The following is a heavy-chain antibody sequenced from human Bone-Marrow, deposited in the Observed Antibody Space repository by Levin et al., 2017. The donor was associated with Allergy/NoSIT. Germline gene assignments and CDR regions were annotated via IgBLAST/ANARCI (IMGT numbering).Heavy chain of an antibody. J-gene: IGHJ4*02. CDR3: ASDLYDSTNYPPPFDY. CDR1: GFTFGNHY. D-gene: IGHD3-22*01. Sequence: GGSLRLSCAASGFTFGNHYMKWVRQAPGKGLECVSYISSSGTTIYYADSVKGRFTISRDNAKNSLYLQMNSLEVEDTGVYYCASDLYDSTNYPPPFDYWGQGTLVTVSS. CDR2: ISSSGTTI. V-gene: IGHV3-11*01.